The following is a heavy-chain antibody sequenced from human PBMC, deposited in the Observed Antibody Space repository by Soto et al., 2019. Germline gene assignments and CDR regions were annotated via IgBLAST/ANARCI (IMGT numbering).Heavy chain of an antibody. Sequence: PGGSLRLSCAASGFTFSYAWMSWVRQAPGKGLEWVGRIENKTDGGTADYAAFVKGRFIISRDDSENTLYSQMNSLKTEDTAVYYCTTVAMTWGHWGQGTLVTVSS. CDR2: IENKTDGGTA. D-gene: IGHD3-16*01. J-gene: IGHJ4*02. CDR3: TTVAMTWGH. CDR1: GFTFSYAW. V-gene: IGHV3-15*04.